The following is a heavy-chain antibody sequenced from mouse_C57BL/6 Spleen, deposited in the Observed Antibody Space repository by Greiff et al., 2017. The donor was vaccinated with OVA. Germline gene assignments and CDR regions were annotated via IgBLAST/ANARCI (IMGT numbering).Heavy chain of an antibody. CDR1: GYSITSCYY. Sequence: EVKLMESGPGLVKPSQSLSLTCSVTGYSITSCYYWNWIRQFPGNKLEWMGYISYDGSNNYNPSLKNRISITRDTSKNQFFLKLNSVTTEDTATYYCARDPPHYYGSSYGFAYWGQGTLVTVSA. J-gene: IGHJ3*01. D-gene: IGHD1-1*01. CDR2: ISYDGSN. CDR3: ARDPPHYYGSSYGFAY. V-gene: IGHV3-6*01.